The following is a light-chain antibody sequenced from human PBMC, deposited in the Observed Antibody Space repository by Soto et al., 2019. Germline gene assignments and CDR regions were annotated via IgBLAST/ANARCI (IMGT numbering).Light chain of an antibody. CDR3: CSYAGSPYV. J-gene: IGLJ1*01. Sequence: QLVLTQPASVSGSPGQSITISCTGTSSDVGSYNLVSWYQQHPGKAPKLMIYEVSKRPSGVSNRFSGSKSGNTASLTISGLQAEDEADYYCCSYAGSPYVFGTGTKVTVL. CDR2: EVS. CDR1: SSDVGSYNL. V-gene: IGLV2-23*02.